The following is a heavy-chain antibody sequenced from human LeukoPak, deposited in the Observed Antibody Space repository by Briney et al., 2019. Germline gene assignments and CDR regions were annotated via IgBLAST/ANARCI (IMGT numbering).Heavy chain of an antibody. D-gene: IGHD3-10*01. J-gene: IGHJ6*02. CDR2: VKYSGGA. Sequence: SETLSLTCTVSGGSISSSDYFWGWIRQPPGKGLEWIGGVKYSGGAYYNPSLKSRVTISVDTSKNQFSLKLSSVTAADTAVYYCARGGRSLLWFPMDVWGQGTTVTVSS. CDR3: ARGGRSLLWFPMDV. V-gene: IGHV4-39*07. CDR1: GGSISSSDYF.